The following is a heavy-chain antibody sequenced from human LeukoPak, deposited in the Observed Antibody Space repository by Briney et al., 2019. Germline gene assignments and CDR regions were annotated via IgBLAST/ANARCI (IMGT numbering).Heavy chain of an antibody. J-gene: IGHJ4*02. CDR3: ARLSTVTTSFDY. Sequence: SETLSLTCTVSGGSISSTTYYWGWIRQPPGKGLEWIGSIYYSGSTYYSPSLKSRVTISVNTSKKQFSLKLSSVTAADTAVYYCARLSTVTTSFDYWGQGTLVTVSS. CDR1: GGSISSTTYY. V-gene: IGHV4-39*07. D-gene: IGHD4-17*01. CDR2: IYYSGST.